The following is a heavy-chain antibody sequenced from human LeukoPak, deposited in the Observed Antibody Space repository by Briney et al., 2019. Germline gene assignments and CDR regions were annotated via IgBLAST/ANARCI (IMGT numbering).Heavy chain of an antibody. J-gene: IGHJ6*04. CDR1: GFTFSDHY. CDR3: ARGPSISTTHTAYYYGMDV. D-gene: IGHD1-1*01. V-gene: IGHV3-72*01. CDR2: IRNKANSYTT. Sequence: GGSLRLSCAASGFTFSDHYMDWVRQAPGKGLEWVCRIRNKANSYTTEYAASVKGRFSISRDESENLVYLQMNSLKTEDTAVYYCARGPSISTTHTAYYYGMDVRGKGTTVTVSS.